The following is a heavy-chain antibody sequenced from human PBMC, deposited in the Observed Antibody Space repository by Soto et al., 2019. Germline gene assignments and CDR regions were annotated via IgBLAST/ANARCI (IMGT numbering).Heavy chain of an antibody. CDR1: GFTFSSYA. V-gene: IGHV3-30-3*01. Sequence: PGGSLRLSCAASGFTFSSYAMHWVRQAPGKGLEWVAVISYDGSNKYYADSVKGRFTISRDNSKNTLYLQMNSLRAEDTAVYYCARVPSSSWSFDYWGQGTLVTVSS. D-gene: IGHD6-13*01. CDR3: ARVPSSSWSFDY. CDR2: ISYDGSNK. J-gene: IGHJ4*02.